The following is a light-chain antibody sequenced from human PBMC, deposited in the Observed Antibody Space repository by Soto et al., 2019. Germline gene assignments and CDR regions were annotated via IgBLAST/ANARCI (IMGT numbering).Light chain of an antibody. J-gene: IGLJ2*01. V-gene: IGLV7-43*01. CDR2: STT. Sequence: QAVVTQEPSLTVSPGGTVTLTCASSTGAVTSGYYPNWFQQKPGQPPRALIYSTTYKHSWTPARFSGSLLGGKAALTLSGVQPEDEADYYFLLFDGDGVLFGGGTKLTVL. CDR3: LLFDGDGVL. CDR1: TGAVTSGYY.